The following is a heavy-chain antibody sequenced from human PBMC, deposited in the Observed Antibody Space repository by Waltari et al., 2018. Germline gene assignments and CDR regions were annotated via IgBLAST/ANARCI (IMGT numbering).Heavy chain of an antibody. CDR1: GFTSGNYW. V-gene: IGHV3-7*01. CDR3: ARDRPLGYSGHGGFDY. D-gene: IGHD5-12*01. Sequence: EVQLVESGGGLVQPGGSLRLSCAASGFTSGNYWMSWVRQAPGKGLEWVANINKDGSEKYYVDSVKGRFTISRDNAKNSLYLQMKSLRAEDTAVYYCARDRPLGYSGHGGFDYWGQGTLVTVSS. J-gene: IGHJ4*02. CDR2: INKDGSEK.